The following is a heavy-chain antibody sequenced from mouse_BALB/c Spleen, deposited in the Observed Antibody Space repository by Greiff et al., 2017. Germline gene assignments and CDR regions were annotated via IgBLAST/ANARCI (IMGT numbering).Heavy chain of an antibody. CDR2: IDPENGDT. CDR3: NALRHPLFAY. Sequence: EVKLQESGAELVRSGASVKLSCTASGFNIKDYYMHWVKQRPEQGLEWIGWIDPENGDTEYAPKFQGKATMTADTSSNTAYLQLSSLTSEDTAVYYCNALRHPLFAYWGQGTLVTVSA. D-gene: IGHD1-2*01. CDR1: GFNIKDYY. J-gene: IGHJ3*01. V-gene: IGHV14-4*02.